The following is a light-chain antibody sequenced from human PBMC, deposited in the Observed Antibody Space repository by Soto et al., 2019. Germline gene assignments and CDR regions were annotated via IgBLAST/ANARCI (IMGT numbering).Light chain of an antibody. Sequence: QSALTQPASVSGSPGQSITISCTGTSSDVGGYNYVSWYQQHPGKAPKLMIHDVSNRPSGVSNRFSGSKSGNTASLTISGLRAEDEADYYCSSYTSSSTSVFGTGTKSPS. CDR2: DVS. V-gene: IGLV2-14*01. CDR3: SSYTSSSTSV. CDR1: SSDVGGYNY. J-gene: IGLJ1*01.